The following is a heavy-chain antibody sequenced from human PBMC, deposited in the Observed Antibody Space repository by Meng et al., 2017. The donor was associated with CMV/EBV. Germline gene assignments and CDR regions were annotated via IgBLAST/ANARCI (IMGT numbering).Heavy chain of an antibody. CDR3: ARVWDSGWDY. CDR2: INHSGST. D-gene: IGHD3-22*01. J-gene: IGHJ4*02. V-gene: IGHV4-34*01. CDR1: VGSFSGYY. Sequence: QVQLQQGGAGLLKPSETLSLTCAVYVGSFSGYYWSWIRQPPGKGLEWIGEINHSGSTNYNPSLKSRVTISVGTSKNQFSLKLSSVTAADTAVYYCARVWDSGWDYWGQGTLVTGSS.